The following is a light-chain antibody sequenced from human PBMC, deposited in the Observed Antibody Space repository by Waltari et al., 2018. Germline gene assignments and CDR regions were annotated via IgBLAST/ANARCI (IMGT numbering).Light chain of an antibody. V-gene: IGLV4-69*01. Sequence: QLVLTQSPSASASLGASVKLTCTVSSGHTRYAIAWHQQQPEKGPRYLRKVNSDGSHIKGDGIPDRFSGSSSGAERYLTISSLQSEDEADYYCQAWGTGIGVFGGGTKLSVL. J-gene: IGLJ3*02. CDR1: SGHTRYA. CDR2: VNSDGSH. CDR3: QAWGTGIGV.